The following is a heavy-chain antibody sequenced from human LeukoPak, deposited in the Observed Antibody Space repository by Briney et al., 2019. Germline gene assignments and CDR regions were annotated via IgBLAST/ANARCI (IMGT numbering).Heavy chain of an antibody. Sequence: GGSLRLSCAASGFTFSSHGMHWVRQAPGKGLEWVAVISYDGSNKYYADSVKGRFTISRDNSKNTLYLQMNSLRAEDTAVYYCAKDKYNWNDGYYYYGMDVWGQGTTVTVSS. CDR1: GFTFSSHG. CDR3: AKDKYNWNDGYYYYGMDV. CDR2: ISYDGSNK. D-gene: IGHD1-20*01. V-gene: IGHV3-30*18. J-gene: IGHJ6*02.